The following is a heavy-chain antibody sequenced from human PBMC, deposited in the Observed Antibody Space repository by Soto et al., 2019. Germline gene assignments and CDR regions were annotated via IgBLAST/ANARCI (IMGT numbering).Heavy chain of an antibody. V-gene: IGHV3-7*03. CDR1: GFTFSSYW. CDR2: IKQDGSEK. D-gene: IGHD6-13*01. Sequence: GGSLRLSCAASGFTFSSYWMSWVRQAPGKGLEWVANIKQDGSEKYYVDSVKGRFTISRDNAKNSLYLQMNSLRSEDTAVYHCAREFFYADSSSSWSNNWFDPWGQGTLVTVSS. CDR3: AREFFYADSSSSWSNNWFDP. J-gene: IGHJ5*02.